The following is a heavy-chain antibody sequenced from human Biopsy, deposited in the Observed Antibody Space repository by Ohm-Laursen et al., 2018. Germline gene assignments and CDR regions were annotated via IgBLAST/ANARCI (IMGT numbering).Heavy chain of an antibody. CDR2: INCKTGAP. J-gene: IGHJ4*02. D-gene: IGHD2-8*01. CDR3: ARDPLNGHKHFDY. V-gene: IGHV1-2*02. CDR1: SYTFTDYN. Sequence: ASVEVSCNASSYTFTDYNIHWMRQAPGQGLEWLGYINCKTGAPNYAQKFQGTVTMTRDTSISTAYLALGSLRSADTAIYYCARDPLNGHKHFDYWGQGSLVTVSS.